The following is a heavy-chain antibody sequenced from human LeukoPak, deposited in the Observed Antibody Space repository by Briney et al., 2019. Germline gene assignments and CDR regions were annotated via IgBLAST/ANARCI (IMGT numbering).Heavy chain of an antibody. Sequence: GGSLILSCAASGFTFSTYSMNWVRQAPGKGLEWVSYISRSSSTIYYADSVKGRFTICRDNAKNSLYLQINSLRAEDTAVYYCASQYDSSGYYYNYWGQGTLVTVSS. D-gene: IGHD3-22*01. CDR2: ISRSSSTI. CDR1: GFTFSTYS. J-gene: IGHJ4*02. CDR3: ASQYDSSGYYYNY. V-gene: IGHV3-48*01.